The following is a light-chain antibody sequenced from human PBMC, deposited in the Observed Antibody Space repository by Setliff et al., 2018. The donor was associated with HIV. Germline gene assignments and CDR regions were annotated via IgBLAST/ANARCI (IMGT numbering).Light chain of an antibody. CDR3: SSFGCSNTHV. CDR2: EVT. Sequence: QSALTQPASVSGSPGQSSTISCTGPSNDVGGYNYVCWYQPHPGKAPKPMFYEVTNRPSGVSYRFSGSKSGNTASLTISGLQAADEADYYCSSFGCSNTHVFGTGTKVTVL. CDR1: SNDVGGYNY. V-gene: IGLV2-14*01. J-gene: IGLJ1*01.